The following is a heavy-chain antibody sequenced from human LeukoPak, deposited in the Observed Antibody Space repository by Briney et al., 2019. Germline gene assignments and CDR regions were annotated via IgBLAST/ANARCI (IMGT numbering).Heavy chain of an antibody. CDR3: ARRYGSGSLRGVDWFDP. V-gene: IGHV1-69*01. CDR2: IIPIFGTA. D-gene: IGHD3-10*01. Sequence: GASVKVSCKASGGTFSSYAISWVRQAPGQGLEWMGGIIPIFGTANYAQKFQGRVTITADESTSTAYMELSSLRSEDTAVYYCARRYGSGSLRGVDWFDPWGQGTLVTVSS. J-gene: IGHJ5*02. CDR1: GGTFSSYA.